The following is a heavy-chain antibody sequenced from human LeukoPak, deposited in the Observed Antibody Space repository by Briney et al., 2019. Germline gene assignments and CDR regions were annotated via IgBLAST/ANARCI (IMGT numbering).Heavy chain of an antibody. Sequence: GGSLRLSCAASGFTFSSYAMSWVRQAPGKGLEWVSAISGSGGSTYYADSVKGRFTISRDNSKNTPYLQMNSLRAEDTAVYYCAKHHYDFWSGSINWGQGTLVTVSS. V-gene: IGHV3-23*01. CDR3: AKHHYDFWSGSIN. CDR2: ISGSGGST. J-gene: IGHJ4*02. CDR1: GFTFSSYA. D-gene: IGHD3-3*01.